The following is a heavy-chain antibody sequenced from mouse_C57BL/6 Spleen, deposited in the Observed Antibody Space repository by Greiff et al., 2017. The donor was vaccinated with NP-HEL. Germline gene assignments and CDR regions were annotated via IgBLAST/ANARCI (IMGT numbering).Heavy chain of an antibody. CDR3: ASPYGYDGAWFAY. Sequence: EVQLQQSGPVLVKPGASVKMSCKASGYTFTDYYMNWVKQSHGKSLEWIGVINPYNGGTSYNQKFKGKATLTVDKSSSTAYMELNSLTSEDSAVYYCASPYGYDGAWFAYWGQGTLVTVSA. CDR1: GYTFTDYY. CDR2: INPYNGGT. D-gene: IGHD2-2*01. V-gene: IGHV1-19*01. J-gene: IGHJ3*01.